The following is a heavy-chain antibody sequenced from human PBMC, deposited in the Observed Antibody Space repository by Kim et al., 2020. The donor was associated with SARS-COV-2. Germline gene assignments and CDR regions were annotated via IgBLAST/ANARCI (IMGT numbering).Heavy chain of an antibody. CDR1: GFTFGDYA. CDR3: TPTYDSSGYEDYYFDY. CDR2: IRSKAYGGTT. J-gene: IGHJ4*02. V-gene: IGHV3-49*04. D-gene: IGHD3-22*01. Sequence: GGSLRLSCTASGFTFGDYAMSWVRQAPGKGLEWVGFIRSKAYGGTTEYAASVKGRFTISRDDSKSIAYLQMNSLKTEDTAVYYCTPTYDSSGYEDYYFDYWGQGTLVTVSS.